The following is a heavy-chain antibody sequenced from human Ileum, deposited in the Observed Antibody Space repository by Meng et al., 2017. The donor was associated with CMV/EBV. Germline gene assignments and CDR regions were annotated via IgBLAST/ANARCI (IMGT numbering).Heavy chain of an antibody. J-gene: IGHJ5*02. CDR2: IYYSGST. D-gene: IGHD5-12*01. Sequence: QVQLQQSGPGLVTPSERLSLTFSGSGDSISSGNYYWGWIRQPPGKDLEWIGSIYYSGSTYDNPSLKSRVTMSVDPSKNQFSLRLSSVTAADTAIYYCVGDWGPYKSRGYFDPWGQGTLVTVSS. CDR1: GDSISSGNYY. CDR3: VGDWGPYKSRGYFDP. V-gene: IGHV4-39*07.